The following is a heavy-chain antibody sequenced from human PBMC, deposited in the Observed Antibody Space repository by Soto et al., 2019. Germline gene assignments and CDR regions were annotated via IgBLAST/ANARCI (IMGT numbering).Heavy chain of an antibody. D-gene: IGHD3-10*01. V-gene: IGHV3-23*01. CDR3: SKAAWFGELPGNAY. Sequence: EVQVWESGGGLVQPGGSLRLSCAASGFTFSTSAMSWVRQAPGKGLEWISAISGSGDITHYADSVKGRFTMSRDNSKNTVYLPLRGLRAVEAAFYYCSKAAWFGELPGNAYWGQGTLVTVSS. J-gene: IGHJ4*02. CDR1: GFTFSTSA. CDR2: ISGSGDIT.